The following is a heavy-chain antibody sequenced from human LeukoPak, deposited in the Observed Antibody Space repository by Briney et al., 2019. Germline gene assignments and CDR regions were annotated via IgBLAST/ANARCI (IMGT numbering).Heavy chain of an antibody. D-gene: IGHD5-12*01. V-gene: IGHV4-4*02. CDR3: ARGYSGYDDY. Sequence: SETLSLTCAVSGGSISSSNWWSWVRQPPGKGLEWIGEIYHSGSTNYNPSLKSRVNISVDKSKNHFSLKLSSVTAADTAVYYCARGYSGYDDYWGQGTLVTVSS. CDR1: GGSISSSNW. J-gene: IGHJ4*02. CDR2: IYHSGST.